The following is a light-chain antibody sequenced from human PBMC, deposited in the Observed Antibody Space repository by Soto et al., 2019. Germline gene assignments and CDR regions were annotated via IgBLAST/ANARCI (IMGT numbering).Light chain of an antibody. CDR1: SSNIGSNY. CDR2: MNN. J-gene: IGLJ2*01. CDR3: ASWDDSLSGRV. V-gene: IGLV1-47*01. Sequence: QSVLTQPPSASGTPGQRVTISCSGSSSNIGSNYVYWYQHLPGPAPKLLIYMNNQRPSGVPDRFSGSKSGTSASLAISGLRSEDEADYFCASWDDSLSGRVFGGGTKLTVL.